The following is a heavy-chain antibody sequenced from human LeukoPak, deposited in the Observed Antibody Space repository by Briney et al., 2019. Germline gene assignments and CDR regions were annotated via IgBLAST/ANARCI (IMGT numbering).Heavy chain of an antibody. D-gene: IGHD3-16*01. V-gene: IGHV4-59*01. Sequence: SETLSLTCTVSGGSISSYYWNWIRQPPGKGLEWIGYIYYSGSTNYNPSLKSRVTISVDTSKNQFSLKLSSVTAADTAVYYCASALRSRGSDYWGQGTLVTVSS. J-gene: IGHJ4*02. CDR3: ASALRSRGSDY. CDR1: GGSISSYY. CDR2: IYYSGST.